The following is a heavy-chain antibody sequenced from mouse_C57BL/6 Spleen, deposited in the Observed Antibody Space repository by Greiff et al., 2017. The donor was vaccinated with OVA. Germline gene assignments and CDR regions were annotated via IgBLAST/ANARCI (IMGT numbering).Heavy chain of an antibody. CDR1: GYSFTSYY. Sequence: VQLQESGPELVKPGASVKISCKASGYSFTSYYIHWVKQRPGQGLEWIGWIYPGSGNTKYNEKFKGKATLTADTSSSTAYMQLSSLTSEDSAVYYCARGGVLAMDYWGQGTSVTVSS. CDR3: ARGGVLAMDY. V-gene: IGHV1-66*01. CDR2: IYPGSGNT. J-gene: IGHJ4*01.